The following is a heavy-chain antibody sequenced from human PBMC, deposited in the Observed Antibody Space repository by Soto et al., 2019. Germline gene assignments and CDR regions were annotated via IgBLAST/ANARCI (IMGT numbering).Heavy chain of an antibody. V-gene: IGHV4-31*03. CDR2: IYYSGST. CDR3: ARELRSYYYYYGMDV. CDR1: GGSISSGGYY. Sequence: SETLSLTCTVSGGSISSGGYYWSWIRQHPGKGLEWIGYIYYSGSTYYKPSLKSRVTISVDTSKNQISLKLSYVTAADTAVYYCARELRSYYYYYGMDVWGQGTTVTVSS. J-gene: IGHJ6*02. D-gene: IGHD2-8*01.